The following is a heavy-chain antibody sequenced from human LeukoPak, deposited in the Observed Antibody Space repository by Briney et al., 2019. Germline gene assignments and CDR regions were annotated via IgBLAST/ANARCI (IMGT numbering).Heavy chain of an antibody. V-gene: IGHV3-21*01. CDR3: ARDINSYYDFWSGNSNWFDP. D-gene: IGHD3-3*01. J-gene: IGHJ5*02. CDR1: GFTFSSYS. Sequence: GGSLRLSCAASGFTFSSYSMNWVRQAPGKGLEWVSSISSSSSYIYYADSVKGRFTISRDNAKNSLYLQMNSLRAEDTAVYYCARDINSYYDFWSGNSNWFDPWGQGTPVTVSS. CDR2: ISSSSSYI.